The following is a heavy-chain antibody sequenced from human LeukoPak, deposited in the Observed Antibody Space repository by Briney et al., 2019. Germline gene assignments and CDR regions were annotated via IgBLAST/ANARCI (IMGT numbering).Heavy chain of an antibody. CDR2: ISAYNGNT. CDR1: GYTFTSYG. D-gene: IGHD2-15*01. Sequence: GASVKVSCKASGYTFTSYGIGWVRQAPGQGLEWMGWISAYNGNTNYAQKLQGRVTMTTDTSTSTAYMELRSLRSDDTAVHYCARDRHRRYCSGGSCYGGWFDPWGQGTLVTVSS. J-gene: IGHJ5*02. CDR3: ARDRHRRYCSGGSCYGGWFDP. V-gene: IGHV1-18*01.